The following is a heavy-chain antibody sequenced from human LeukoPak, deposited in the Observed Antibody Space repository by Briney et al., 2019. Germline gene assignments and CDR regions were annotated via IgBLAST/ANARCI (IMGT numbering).Heavy chain of an antibody. D-gene: IGHD6-19*01. CDR1: GGSISSSSYY. CDR2: IYYYGTT. Sequence: SETLSLTCTVSGGSISSSSYYWGWIRQPPGKGLEWIGSIYYYGTTYYNPSLKSRVTISVDTSKNQFSLKLSSVTAADTAVYYCARGLRRAVAGKHFDYWGQGTLVTVSS. J-gene: IGHJ4*02. V-gene: IGHV4-39*01. CDR3: ARGLRRAVAGKHFDY.